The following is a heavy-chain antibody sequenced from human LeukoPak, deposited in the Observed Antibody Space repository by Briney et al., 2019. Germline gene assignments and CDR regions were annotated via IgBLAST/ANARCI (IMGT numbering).Heavy chain of an antibody. Sequence: ASVKVSCKASGYTFTSNFIHWVRQAPGQGLEWMGIINPSGGSPTYAQRFQGRVTMTRDPSTSTVYMELSSLRSEDTAVYYCARETGSLDYWGQGSQVTVSS. V-gene: IGHV1-46*01. CDR2: INPSGGSP. CDR1: GYTFTSNF. CDR3: ARETGSLDY. J-gene: IGHJ4*02. D-gene: IGHD1-1*01.